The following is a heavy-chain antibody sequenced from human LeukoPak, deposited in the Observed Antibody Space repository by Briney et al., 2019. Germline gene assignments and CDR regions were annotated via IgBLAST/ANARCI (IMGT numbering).Heavy chain of an antibody. V-gene: IGHV3-23*01. CDR3: VKGINSGTYYYFDF. CDR1: GFSFSSYA. J-gene: IGHJ4*02. CDR2: IRGSGADT. Sequence: GGSLRLSCAASGFSFSSYAMNWVRQAPGKGLEWLSSIRGSGADTYYPDSVKGRFTISRDNSKYTLYLQMNSLRADDTAVYYCVKGINSGTYYYFDFWGQGTLVTVSS. D-gene: IGHD1-26*01.